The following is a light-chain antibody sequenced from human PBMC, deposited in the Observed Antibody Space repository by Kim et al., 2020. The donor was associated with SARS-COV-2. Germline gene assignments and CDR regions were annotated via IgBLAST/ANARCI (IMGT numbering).Light chain of an antibody. V-gene: IGKV3-20*01. J-gene: IGKJ1*01. Sequence: SPGERATPSFTASQSVRNSYLACYQQKPGQPPRILMYGAANRTASSPDRFSSSGSGTDFTLTIRRLVPEDFAVYYCQQYGSSPLTFGQGTKVDIK. CDR3: QQYGSSPLT. CDR2: GAA. CDR1: QSVRNSY.